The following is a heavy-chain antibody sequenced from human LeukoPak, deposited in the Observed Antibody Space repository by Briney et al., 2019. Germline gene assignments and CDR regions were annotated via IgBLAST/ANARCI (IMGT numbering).Heavy chain of an antibody. CDR1: GFTFSSYG. Sequence: GRSLRLSCAASGFTFSSYGMHWVRQAPGKGLEWVAVIPYDGSNKYYADSVKGRFTISRDNSKNTLYLQMNSLRAEDTAVYYCAKGIKAAAGSDEVKYYYYGMDVWGQGTTVTVSS. CDR2: IPYDGSNK. CDR3: AKGIKAAAGSDEVKYYYYGMDV. V-gene: IGHV3-30*18. J-gene: IGHJ6*02. D-gene: IGHD6-13*01.